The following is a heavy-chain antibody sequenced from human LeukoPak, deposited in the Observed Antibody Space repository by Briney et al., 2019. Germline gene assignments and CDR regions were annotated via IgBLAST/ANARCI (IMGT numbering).Heavy chain of an antibody. CDR2: IRSKANSCAT. Sequence: VGSLRLSCAASGFTFSGSAMHWVRQASGKGLEWVGRIRSKANSCATAYAASVKGRFTISRDDSKNTPYLQMNSLKTEDTAVYYCTRGEYSSSSWGQGTLVAVSS. CDR3: TRGEYSSSS. D-gene: IGHD6-6*01. V-gene: IGHV3-73*01. J-gene: IGHJ5*02. CDR1: GFTFSGSA.